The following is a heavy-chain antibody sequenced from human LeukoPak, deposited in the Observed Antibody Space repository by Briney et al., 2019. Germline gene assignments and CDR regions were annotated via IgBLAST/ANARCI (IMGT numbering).Heavy chain of an antibody. CDR3: ARSRITMVRGEHLDY. V-gene: IGHV1-46*01. Sequence: ASVKVSCKASGYTFTSHFMHWVRQAPGQGLEWMGIINPRGGSTSYTQKFQGRVTMTTDTSTSTAYMELRSLRSDDTAVYYCARSRITMVRGEHLDYWGQGTLVTVSS. CDR2: INPRGGST. J-gene: IGHJ4*02. D-gene: IGHD3-10*01. CDR1: GYTFTSHF.